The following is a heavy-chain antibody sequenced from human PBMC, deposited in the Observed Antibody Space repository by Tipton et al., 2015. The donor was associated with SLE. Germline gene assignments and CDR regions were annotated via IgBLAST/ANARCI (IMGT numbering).Heavy chain of an antibody. V-gene: IGHV4-34*01. CDR3: ARGSEGHYFDY. J-gene: IGHJ4*02. Sequence: GSLRLSCAVYGGSFSGYYWSWIRQPPGKGLEWIGEINHSGSTNYNPSLKSRVTISVDTSKNQFSLKLSSVTAADTAVYYCARGSEGHYFDYWGQGTLVTVSS. CDR1: GGSFSGYY. CDR2: INHSGST.